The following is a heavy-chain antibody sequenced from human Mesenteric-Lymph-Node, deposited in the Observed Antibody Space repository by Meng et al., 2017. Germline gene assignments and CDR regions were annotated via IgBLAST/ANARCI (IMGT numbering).Heavy chain of an antibody. CDR2: INPNSGGT. Sequence: ASVKVSCKASGYTFTSYYMHWVRQAPGQGLEWMGWINPNSGGTNYAQKFQGRVTMTRDTSISTAYMELSRLRSDDTAVYYCARDQNYDILTGYSLDAFDIWGQGTMVTVSS. CDR1: GYTFTSYY. CDR3: ARDQNYDILTGYSLDAFDI. D-gene: IGHD3-9*01. J-gene: IGHJ3*02. V-gene: IGHV1-2*02.